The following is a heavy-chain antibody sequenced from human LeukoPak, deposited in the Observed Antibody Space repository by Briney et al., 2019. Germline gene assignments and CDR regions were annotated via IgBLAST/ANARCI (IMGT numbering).Heavy chain of an antibody. CDR1: GGTFSSYA. D-gene: IGHD2-15*01. V-gene: IGHV1-69*13. CDR3: ASKGCSGGSCYGWFDY. CDR2: IIPIFGTA. J-gene: IGHJ4*02. Sequence: GASVKVSCKASGGTFSSYAISWVRQAPGQGLEWMGGIIPIFGTANYAQKFQGRVTITADESTSTAYVELSSLRSEDTAVYYCASKGCSGGSCYGWFDYWGQGTLVTVSS.